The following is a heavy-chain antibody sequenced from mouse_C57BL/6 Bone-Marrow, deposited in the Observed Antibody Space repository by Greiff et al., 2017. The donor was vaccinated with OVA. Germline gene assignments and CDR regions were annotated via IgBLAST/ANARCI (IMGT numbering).Heavy chain of an antibody. CDR3: ASYYGSTLFAY. CDR2: INPYNGGT. CDR1: GYTFTDYY. V-gene: IGHV1-19*01. Sequence: VQLKQSGPVLVKPGASVKMSCKASGYTFTDYYMNWVKQSHGKSLEWIGVINPYNGGTSYNQKFKGKATLTVDKSSSTAYMELNSLTSEDSAVYDCASYYGSTLFAYWGQGTLVTVSA. J-gene: IGHJ3*01. D-gene: IGHD1-1*01.